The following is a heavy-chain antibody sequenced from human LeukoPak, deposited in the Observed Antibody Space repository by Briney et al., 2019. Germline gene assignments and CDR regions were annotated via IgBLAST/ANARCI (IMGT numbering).Heavy chain of an antibody. CDR3: ARHISSGGTYAHFDY. CDR1: GGSISSYY. CDR2: IHYNGNT. V-gene: IGHV4-59*08. J-gene: IGHJ4*02. Sequence: PSETLSLTCTVSGGSISSYYWSWIRQPPGKGLEWIGYIHYNGNTNYNPSLESRVTMSLDTSKNQVSLKLNSVTAADTAVYYCARHISSGGTYAHFDYWGQGTLVTVSS. D-gene: IGHD1-26*01.